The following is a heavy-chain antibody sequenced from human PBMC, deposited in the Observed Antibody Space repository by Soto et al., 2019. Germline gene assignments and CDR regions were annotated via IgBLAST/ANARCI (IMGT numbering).Heavy chain of an antibody. CDR3: ARDRGRHSSSWKYNWFDP. J-gene: IGHJ5*02. D-gene: IGHD6-13*01. CDR2: IYYSGST. CDR1: GGSISSGGYY. V-gene: IGHV4-31*03. Sequence: QVQLQESGPGLVKPSQTLSLTCTVSGGSISSGGYYWSWIRQHPGKGLEWIGYIYYSGSTYYNPSLKSRVTIAVDTSKNQFSLKLSSVTAADTAVYYCARDRGRHSSSWKYNWFDPWGQGTLVTVSS.